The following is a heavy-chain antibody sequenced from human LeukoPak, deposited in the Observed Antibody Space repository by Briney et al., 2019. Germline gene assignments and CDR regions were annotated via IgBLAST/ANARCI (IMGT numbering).Heavy chain of an antibody. CDR3: AKEEIKVWLE. CDR1: ALTFPRYL. V-gene: IGHV3-21*04. Sequence: PARSMRLSCAAYALTFPRYLTYWVRQAPGKGLEWDSSTLSIGDYITYADSVTDRPIISRDNAQNSPYLQITCQRTEETAVNYCAKEEIKVWLEWGQGTLVSVTS. J-gene: IGHJ4*02. CDR2: TLSIGDYI. D-gene: IGHD5-18*01.